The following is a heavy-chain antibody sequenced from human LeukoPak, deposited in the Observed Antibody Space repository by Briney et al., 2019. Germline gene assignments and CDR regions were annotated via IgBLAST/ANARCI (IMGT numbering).Heavy chain of an antibody. Sequence: GGSLRLSYTAYGFTFSGSAMHWVRQASGKGLEWVGRIRSKANSYATAYAASVKGRFTISRDDSKNTAYLQMNSLKTEDTAVYYCTPGIAVAFWGQGTLVTVSS. D-gene: IGHD6-19*01. CDR1: GFTFSGSA. V-gene: IGHV3-73*01. J-gene: IGHJ4*02. CDR3: TPGIAVAF. CDR2: IRSKANSYAT.